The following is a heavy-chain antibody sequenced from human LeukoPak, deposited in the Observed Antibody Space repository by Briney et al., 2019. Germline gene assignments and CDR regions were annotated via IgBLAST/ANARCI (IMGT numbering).Heavy chain of an antibody. J-gene: IGHJ4*02. CDR1: GGSICRYD. V-gene: IGHV4-59*08. CDR3: AGHHPRNTVDF. Sequence: PSETLSLTCTVSGGSICRYDWSWLRQPPGKGREWIAYISDIGSINYNPAPMSRVTTSLDTSKNQFSLKLRSVTAADAAVYYCAGHHPRNTVDFWGQGTLVTVSS. D-gene: IGHD2/OR15-2a*01. CDR2: ISDIGSI.